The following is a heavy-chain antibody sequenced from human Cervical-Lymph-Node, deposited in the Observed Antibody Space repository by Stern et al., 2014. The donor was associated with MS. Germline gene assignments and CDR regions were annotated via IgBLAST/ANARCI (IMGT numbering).Heavy chain of an antibody. CDR3: ARDPTGIVVVTDYYYGMDV. CDR2: IIPIFGTA. V-gene: IGHV1-69*01. CDR1: GGTFSSYA. Sequence: VQLVESGAEVKKPGSSVKVSCKASGGTFSSYAISWVRQAPGQGLEWMGGIIPIFGTANYAQQFQGRVTITADESTSTAYMELSSLRSEDTAVYYCARDPTGIVVVTDYYYGMDVWGQGTTVTVSS. D-gene: IGHD2-21*02. J-gene: IGHJ6*02.